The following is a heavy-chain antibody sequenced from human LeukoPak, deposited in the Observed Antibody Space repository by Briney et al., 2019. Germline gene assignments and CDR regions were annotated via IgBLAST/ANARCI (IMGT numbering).Heavy chain of an antibody. CDR3: ARGNTMIRGGIDP. CDR2: IYHRGST. J-gene: IGHJ5*02. D-gene: IGHD3-10*01. Sequence: PSETLSLTCTVSGGSFNSGGYSWSWIRQHPGKGLEWIGYIYHRGSTYYNPSLKSRITISVDTSKNQFSLKLSSVTAADTAVYYCARGNTMIRGGIDPWGQGTLVTVSS. V-gene: IGHV4-31*03. CDR1: GGSFNSGGYS.